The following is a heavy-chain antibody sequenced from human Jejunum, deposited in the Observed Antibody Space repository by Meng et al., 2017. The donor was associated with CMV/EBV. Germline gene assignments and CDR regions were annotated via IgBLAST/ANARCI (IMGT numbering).Heavy chain of an antibody. D-gene: IGHD3-10*01. J-gene: IGHJ4*02. Sequence: VQLVPSGAEVKKPGASVRVSFEGSGYTFASYGISWLRQAPGQGLEWMGWFVNNVDTYSAQKFQGRVTMTTDTHTSTAFMELRSLRSDDTAVYYCARGTPGRSYSDYWGQGTLVTVSS. CDR1: GYTFASYG. CDR3: ARGTPGRSYSDY. V-gene: IGHV1-18*01. CDR2: FVNNVDT.